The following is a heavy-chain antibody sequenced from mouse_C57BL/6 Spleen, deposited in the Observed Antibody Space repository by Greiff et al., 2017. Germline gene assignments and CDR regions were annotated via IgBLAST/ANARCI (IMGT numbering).Heavy chain of an antibody. J-gene: IGHJ4*01. Sequence: QVQLQQSGAELVKPGASVKLSCKASGYTFTEYTIHWVKQRSGQGLEWIGWFYPGSGSIKYNEKFKDKATLTADKSSSTVYMELSRLTSEASAVYFCARHEDGLDGSSYDYAMDYWGQGTSVTVSS. CDR3: ARHEDGLDGSSYDYAMDY. V-gene: IGHV1-62-2*01. CDR1: GYTFTEYT. D-gene: IGHD1-1*01. CDR2: FYPGSGSI.